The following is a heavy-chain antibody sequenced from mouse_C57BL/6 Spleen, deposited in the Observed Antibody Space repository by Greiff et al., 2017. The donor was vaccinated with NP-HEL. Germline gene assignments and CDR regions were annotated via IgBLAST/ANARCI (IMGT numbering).Heavy chain of an antibody. D-gene: IGHD2-4*01. CDR3: ARVLYYDYGNAMDY. J-gene: IGHJ4*01. Sequence: QVQLKEPGAELVKPGASVKLSCKASGYTFTSYWMHWVKQRPGRGLEWIGRIDPNSGGTKYNEKFKSKATLTVDKPSSTAYMQLSSLTSEDSAVYYCARVLYYDYGNAMDYWGQGTSVTVSS. V-gene: IGHV1-72*01. CDR2: IDPNSGGT. CDR1: GYTFTSYW.